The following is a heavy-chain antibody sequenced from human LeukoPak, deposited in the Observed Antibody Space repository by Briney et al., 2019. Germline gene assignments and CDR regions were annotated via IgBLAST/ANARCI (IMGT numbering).Heavy chain of an antibody. J-gene: IGHJ6*02. Sequence: ASVKVSCKASGYTFTSYDINWVRQATGQGLEWMGWLNPKNGSTGYAQKFQGRVIMTRNTSISTAYMELSSLTSEDTAVYYCARGRITVFGVITYYYYYYYGMDVWGQGTTVTVSS. D-gene: IGHD3-3*01. CDR1: GYTFTSYD. CDR2: LNPKNGST. V-gene: IGHV1-8*01. CDR3: ARGRITVFGVITYYYYYYYGMDV.